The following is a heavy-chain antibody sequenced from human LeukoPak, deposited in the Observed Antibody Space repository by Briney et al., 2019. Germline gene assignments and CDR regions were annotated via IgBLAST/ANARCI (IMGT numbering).Heavy chain of an antibody. D-gene: IGHD5/OR15-5a*01. CDR2: IYPGDSDT. CDR1: GYSFTSYW. V-gene: IGHV5-51*01. CDR3: ARQVSYYYYYMDV. J-gene: IGHJ6*03. Sequence: GESLKISCKGSGYSFTSYWIGWVRQMPGKGLEWMGIIYPGDSDTRYSPSFQGQVTISADKSISTAYLQWSSLKASDTAMHYCARQVSYYYYYMDVWGKGTTVTVSS.